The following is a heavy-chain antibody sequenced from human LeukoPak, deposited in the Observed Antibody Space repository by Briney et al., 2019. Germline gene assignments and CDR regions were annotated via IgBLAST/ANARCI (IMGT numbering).Heavy chain of an antibody. CDR2: IIPILGIA. V-gene: IGHV1-69*04. CDR1: GGTFSSYA. J-gene: IGHJ6*02. CDR3: ARGSPDNSMWDYYYGMDV. Sequence: SVKVSCKASGGTFSSYAISWVRQAPGQGLEWMGRIIPILGIANYAQKFQGRVTITADKSTSTAYMELSSLRSEDTAVYYCARGSPDNSMWDYYYGMDVWGQGTTVTVSS. D-gene: IGHD1-20*01.